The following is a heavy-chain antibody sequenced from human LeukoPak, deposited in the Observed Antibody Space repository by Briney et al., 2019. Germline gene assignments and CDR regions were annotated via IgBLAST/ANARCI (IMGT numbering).Heavy chain of an antibody. V-gene: IGHV3-21*01. CDR2: ISSSSSYI. J-gene: IGHJ4*02. CDR1: GFTFSSYA. D-gene: IGHD6-19*01. CDR3: ARAPGIAVAGLPYYFDY. Sequence: GGSLRLSCAASGFTFSSYAMQWVRQAPGKGLEWVSSISSSSSYIYYADSVKGRFTISRDNAKNSLYLQMNSLRAEDTAVYYCARAPGIAVAGLPYYFDYWGQGTLVTVSS.